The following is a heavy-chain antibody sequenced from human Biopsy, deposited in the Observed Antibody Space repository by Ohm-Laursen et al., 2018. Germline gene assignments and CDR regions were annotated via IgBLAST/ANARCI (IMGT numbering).Heavy chain of an antibody. CDR2: INQAGTT. CDR1: GKTFSDYQ. V-gene: IGHV4-34*08. Sequence: GTLSLTCAVFGKTFSDYQWSWIRQPPGKGLEWIGQINQAGTTNYNPSLKSRVSISADASKYEFFLRLTFVTAADTAVYLCGNEVHGRDYWGLGAQVTVSS. D-gene: IGHD2-15*01. J-gene: IGHJ4*02. CDR3: GNEVHGRDY.